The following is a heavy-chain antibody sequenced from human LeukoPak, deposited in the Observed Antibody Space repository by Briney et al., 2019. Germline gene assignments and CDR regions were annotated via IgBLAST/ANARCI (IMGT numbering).Heavy chain of an antibody. Sequence: PSETLSLTCTVSGSSISSFFWSWIRQPPGKGLEWIGYLYYSGSTYYNPSLKSRVTISVDTSKNQFSLKLSSVTAADTAVYYCARQAYSSNLGWFDPWGQGTLVTVSS. CDR3: ARQAYSSNLGWFDP. J-gene: IGHJ5*02. D-gene: IGHD6-13*01. CDR1: GSSISSFF. CDR2: LYYSGST. V-gene: IGHV4-59*08.